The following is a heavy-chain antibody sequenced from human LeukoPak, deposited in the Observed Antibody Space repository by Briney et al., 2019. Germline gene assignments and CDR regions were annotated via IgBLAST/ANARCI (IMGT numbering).Heavy chain of an antibody. J-gene: IGHJ3*02. V-gene: IGHV4-38-2*02. D-gene: IGHD3-9*01. CDR1: GGSMSNIYY. Sequence: SETLSLTCNVSGGSMSNIYYWGWIRQPPGKGLEWIGYIHGSTYYNPSLKSRVTISVDTSKNQFSLKLSSVTAADTAVYYCARDLYYDILTGYFGVDAFDSWGQGTMVTVSS. CDR2: IHGST. CDR3: ARDLYYDILTGYFGVDAFDS.